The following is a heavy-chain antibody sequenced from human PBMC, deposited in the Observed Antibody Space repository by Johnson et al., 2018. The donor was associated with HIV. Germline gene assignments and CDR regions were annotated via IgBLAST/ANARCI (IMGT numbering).Heavy chain of an antibody. V-gene: IGHV3-7*05. J-gene: IGHJ3*02. Sequence: VQLVEFGGGLVQPGGSLRLSCAASGFTFTNFWMSWVRQAPGKGLEWVADIKQDGSEKYYLDPVKGRFTISRDNARKSLYLQMNNLRAEDTAVYYCVRDDGSDFEAFDIWGLGTMVTVSS. CDR3: VRDDGSDFEAFDI. CDR1: GFTFTNFW. D-gene: IGHD2-21*01. CDR2: IKQDGSEK.